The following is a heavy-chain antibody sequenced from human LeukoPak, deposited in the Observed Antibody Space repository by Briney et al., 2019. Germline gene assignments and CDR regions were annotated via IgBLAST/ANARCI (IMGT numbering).Heavy chain of an antibody. J-gene: IGHJ4*02. CDR3: ARDNFDY. Sequence: GGSLRLSCAASGFTVSNNYMSWVRQALGKGLEWVSVIYTSGSTYYEDSVKGRFTISRDNSKNTVFLQMNSLRAEDTAVYYCARDNFDYWGQGTLVTVSS. V-gene: IGHV3-66*01. CDR1: GFTVSNNY. CDR2: IYTSGST.